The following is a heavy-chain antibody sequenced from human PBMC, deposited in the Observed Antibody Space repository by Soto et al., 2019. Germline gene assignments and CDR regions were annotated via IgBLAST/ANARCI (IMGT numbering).Heavy chain of an antibody. CDR3: ARDSVRDYLYYYYGMDV. Sequence: KPVGSLRLSCAASGFTFSSYTMNWVRQAPGRGLEWVSSIGTSSSYIYYADSVKGRFTISRDNAKNSRFLQMNSLRADDTAVYYCARDSVRDYLYYYYGMDVWGQGTTVTVSS. D-gene: IGHD4-17*01. V-gene: IGHV3-21*01. CDR2: IGTSSSYI. CDR1: GFTFSSYT. J-gene: IGHJ6*02.